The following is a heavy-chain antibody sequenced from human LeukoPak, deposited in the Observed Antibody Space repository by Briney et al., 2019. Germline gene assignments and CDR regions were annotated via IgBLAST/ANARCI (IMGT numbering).Heavy chain of an antibody. J-gene: IGHJ5*02. Sequence: PGGSLRLSCAASGFTFSNFAVSWVRQAPGKGLEWIGEINHSGSTNYNPSLESRVTISVDTSKNQFSLKLSSVTAADTAVYHCATEPGYCSGGRCYGGWFDPWGQGTLVTVSS. D-gene: IGHD2-15*01. CDR2: INHSGST. V-gene: IGHV4-34*01. CDR1: GFTFSNFA. CDR3: ATEPGYCSGGRCYGGWFDP.